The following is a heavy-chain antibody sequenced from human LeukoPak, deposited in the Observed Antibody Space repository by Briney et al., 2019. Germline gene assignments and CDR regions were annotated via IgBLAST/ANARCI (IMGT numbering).Heavy chain of an antibody. Sequence: TGGSLRLSCAASGFTFSSYWMHGVRQAPGKGLVWVSHINSVGSSTSYADSVKGRFTISRDNAKNTLYLQMNSLRAEGTAVYYCARGPGYSSSWGNFDYWGQGTLVTVSS. J-gene: IGHJ4*02. CDR1: GFTFSSYW. CDR2: INSVGSST. V-gene: IGHV3-74*01. CDR3: ARGPGYSSSWGNFDY. D-gene: IGHD6-13*01.